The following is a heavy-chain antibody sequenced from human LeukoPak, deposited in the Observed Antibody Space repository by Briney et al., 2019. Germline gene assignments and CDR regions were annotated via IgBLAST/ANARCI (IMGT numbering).Heavy chain of an antibody. CDR2: IYYSGST. J-gene: IGHJ6*03. CDR1: GGSISSYY. Sequence: AETLSLTCTVSGGSISSYYWSWIRQPPGKGLEWIGYIYYSGSTNYNHSLKSRVTISVDTSKNQFSLKLSSVTAADTAVNYCARAPSSGSYLYYYYYYMDVWGKGTTVTVSS. V-gene: IGHV4-59*01. D-gene: IGHD1-26*01. CDR3: ARAPSSGSYLYYYYYYMDV.